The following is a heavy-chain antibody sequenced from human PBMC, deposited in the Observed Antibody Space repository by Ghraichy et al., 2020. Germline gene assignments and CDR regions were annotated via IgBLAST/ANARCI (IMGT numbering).Heavy chain of an antibody. CDR3: AKGPSDGSGSYYNKPNYYYYYMDV. D-gene: IGHD3-10*01. J-gene: IGHJ6*03. CDR2: ISGSGGST. CDR1: GFTFSSYA. Sequence: GGSLRLSCAASGFTFSSYAMSWVRQAPGKGLEWVSAISGSGGSTYYADSVKGRFTISRDNSKNTLYLQMNSLRAEDTAVYYCAKGPSDGSGSYYNKPNYYYYYMDVWGKGTTVTVSS. V-gene: IGHV3-23*01.